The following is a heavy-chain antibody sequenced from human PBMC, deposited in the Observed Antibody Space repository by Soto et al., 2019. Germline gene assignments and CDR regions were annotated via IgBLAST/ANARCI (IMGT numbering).Heavy chain of an antibody. D-gene: IGHD3-16*01. CDR3: AKRSEGVFDY. CDR1: GFTFSSYG. Sequence: PGGSLRLSCAASGFTFSSYGMHWVRQAPGKGLEWVAVISYDGSNKYYADSVKGRFTISRDNSKNTLYLQMNSLRAEDTAVYYCAKRSEGVFDYWGQGTLVTVSS. J-gene: IGHJ4*02. CDR2: ISYDGSNK. V-gene: IGHV3-30*18.